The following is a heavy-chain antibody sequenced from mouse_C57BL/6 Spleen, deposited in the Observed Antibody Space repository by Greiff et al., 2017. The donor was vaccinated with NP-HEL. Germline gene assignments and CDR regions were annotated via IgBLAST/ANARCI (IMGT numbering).Heavy chain of an antibody. V-gene: IGHV1-55*01. CDR1: GYTFTSYW. J-gene: IGHJ3*01. CDR2: IYPGSGST. D-gene: IGHD2-4*01. CDR3: ARGGSYYDYDEGLAY. Sequence: QVQLQQPGAELVKPGASVKMSCKASGYTFTSYWITWVKQRPGQGLEWIGDIYPGSGSTNYNEKFKSKATLTVDTSSSTAYMQLSSLTSEDSAVYYCARGGSYYDYDEGLAYWGQGTLVTVSA.